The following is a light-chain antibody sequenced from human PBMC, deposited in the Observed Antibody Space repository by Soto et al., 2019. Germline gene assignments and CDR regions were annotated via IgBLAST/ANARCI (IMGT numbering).Light chain of an antibody. Sequence: QSALTQPASVSGSPGQSITISCTGTSSDVGSYKHVSWYQQHPNKAPKLMIYEVSNRPSGVSNRFSGSKSGNTASLTISGLQAEDEADYYCSSYTSSTTLVFGTGTKVTVL. V-gene: IGLV2-14*01. CDR3: SSYTSSTTLV. CDR1: SSDVGSYKH. J-gene: IGLJ1*01. CDR2: EVS.